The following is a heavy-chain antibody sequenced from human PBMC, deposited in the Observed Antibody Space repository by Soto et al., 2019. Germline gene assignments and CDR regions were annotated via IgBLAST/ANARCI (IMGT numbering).Heavy chain of an antibody. D-gene: IGHD6-13*01. Sequence: GGSLRLSCAASGFTFTTYAMNWVRQTPGKGLEWVSAISGGGGSTYYTDSVKGRFTISRDNSKNTLYLQMNSLRAEDTAVYYCAKNPLIATPGPYYFDYWGQGTLVTVS. CDR1: GFTFTTYA. CDR3: AKNPLIATPGPYYFDY. CDR2: ISGGGGST. J-gene: IGHJ4*02. V-gene: IGHV3-23*01.